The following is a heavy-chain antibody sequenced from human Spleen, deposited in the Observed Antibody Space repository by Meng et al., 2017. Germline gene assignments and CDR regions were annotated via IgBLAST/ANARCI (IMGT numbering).Heavy chain of an antibody. Sequence: QVTLKRWAAGLLKPSENLSLTCFVSGGSFSDYYWSWIRQPPGKGLEWIGEINHSGSTNYNPSLESRATISVDTSQNNLSLKLSSVTAADSAVYYCARGPTTMAHDFDYWGQGTLVTVSS. J-gene: IGHJ4*02. D-gene: IGHD4-11*01. V-gene: IGHV4-34*01. CDR3: ARGPTTMAHDFDY. CDR2: INHSGST. CDR1: GGSFSDYY.